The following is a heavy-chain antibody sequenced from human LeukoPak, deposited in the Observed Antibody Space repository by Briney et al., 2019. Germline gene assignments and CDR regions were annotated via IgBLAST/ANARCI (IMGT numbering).Heavy chain of an antibody. CDR1: GFTVSITY. Sequence: GGSLRLSCAASGFTVSITYMTWVRQAPGKGMEWVSFIYSGDTTYYADSVKGGFTISRDSSKNTLYLQMNSLRVEDTAVYYCARDGGSGSPHLSYSYYGMDVWGQGTTVTVSS. CDR3: ARDGGSGSPHLSYSYYGMDV. CDR2: IYSGDTT. J-gene: IGHJ6*02. D-gene: IGHD3-10*01. V-gene: IGHV3-53*01.